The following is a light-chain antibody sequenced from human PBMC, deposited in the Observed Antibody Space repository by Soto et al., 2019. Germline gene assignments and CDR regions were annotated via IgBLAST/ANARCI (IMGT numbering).Light chain of an antibody. CDR1: QSISTY. Sequence: DIQMPQTPSSLSASVGDRVTITCRASQSISTYLNWYQQKPGKAPKFLIYAASSLQSGVPSRFSVSASGTDFTLTISSLQPEDFATYYCQQSYRTPWTFGQGTKVEIK. CDR3: QQSYRTPWT. J-gene: IGKJ1*01. V-gene: IGKV1-39*01. CDR2: AAS.